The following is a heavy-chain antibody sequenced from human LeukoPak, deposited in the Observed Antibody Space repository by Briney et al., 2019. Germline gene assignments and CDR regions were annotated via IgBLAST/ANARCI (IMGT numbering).Heavy chain of an antibody. D-gene: IGHD6-13*01. CDR1: GDSISGYY. J-gene: IGHJ4*02. CDR2: IYYSGST. CDR3: ARQSKYSTSWYDY. Sequence: PSETLSLTCAVSGDSISGYYWSWIRQPPGKGLEWIGYIYYSGSTNYNPSFKSRVTISVDTSKSRFSLKLSSVTAADTAVYYCARQSKYSTSWYDYWGQGTLVTVSA. V-gene: IGHV4-59*08.